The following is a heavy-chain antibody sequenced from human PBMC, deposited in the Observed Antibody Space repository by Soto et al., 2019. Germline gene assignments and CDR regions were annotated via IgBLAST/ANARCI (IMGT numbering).Heavy chain of an antibody. CDR1: GYTFTSYA. Sequence: GASVKVSCKASGYTFTSYAMRWVRQAPGQRLEWMGWINAGNGNTKYSQKFQGRVTITRDTSASTAYMELSSLRSEDTAVYYCARDDIVVVPAAISSWFDPWGQGTLVTVSS. D-gene: IGHD2-2*01. CDR2: INAGNGNT. J-gene: IGHJ5*02. CDR3: ARDDIVVVPAAISSWFDP. V-gene: IGHV1-3*01.